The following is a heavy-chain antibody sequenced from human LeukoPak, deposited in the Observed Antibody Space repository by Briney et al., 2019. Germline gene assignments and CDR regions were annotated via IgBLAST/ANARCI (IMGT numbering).Heavy chain of an antibody. V-gene: IGHV3-48*03. CDR3: ARDPLRGPGSNWFDP. CDR2: ISSSGSTI. CDR1: GFTFSSYE. J-gene: IGHJ5*02. D-gene: IGHD3-10*01. Sequence: GGFLRLSCAASGFTFSSYEMNWVRQAPGKGLEWVSYISSSGSTIYYADSVKGRFTISRDNAKNSLYLQMNSLRAEDTAVYYCARDPLRGPGSNWFDPWGQGTLVTVSS.